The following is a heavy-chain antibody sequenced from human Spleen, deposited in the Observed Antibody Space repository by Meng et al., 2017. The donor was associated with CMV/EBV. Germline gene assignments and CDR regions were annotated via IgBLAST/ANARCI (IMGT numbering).Heavy chain of an antibody. V-gene: IGHV3-9*01. D-gene: IGHD2-15*01. CDR3: VISGLGMDV. CDR1: GFTFEDYA. Sequence: GGSLRLYCAASGFTFEDYAMHWVRQTPGKGLEWVSGISWNSGSIGYVDSVKGRFAISRDNAKNSLHLQRNSLRPVDTALYYCVISGLGMDVWGQGTAVTVSS. J-gene: IGHJ6*02. CDR2: ISWNSGSI.